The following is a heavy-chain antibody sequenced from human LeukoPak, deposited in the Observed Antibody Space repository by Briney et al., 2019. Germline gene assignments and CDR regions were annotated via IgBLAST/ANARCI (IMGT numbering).Heavy chain of an antibody. CDR3: ARDPAAAGSVWLDP. CDR2: ITTRSSYI. D-gene: IGHD6-13*01. V-gene: IGHV3-21*01. J-gene: IGHJ5*02. CDR1: GFTLSSYS. Sequence: GGSLRLSCAASGFTLSSYSMNWVRQAPGKGLEWVSSITTRSSYIYYADSVKGRFTISRDDAKSSLYLQMSSLRAEDTAVYYCARDPAAAGSVWLDPWGQGILVTVSS.